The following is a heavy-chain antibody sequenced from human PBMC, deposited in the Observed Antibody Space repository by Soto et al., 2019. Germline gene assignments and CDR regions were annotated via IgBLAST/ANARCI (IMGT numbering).Heavy chain of an antibody. CDR2: IDNAGTDS. V-gene: IGHV3-74*01. J-gene: IGHJ6*04. CDR1: GFTLSGRS. D-gene: IGHD3-10*01. CDR3: ARGWFVPDV. Sequence: EVQLVESGGGLVQPGGSLRLSCAASGFTLSGRSMHWVRQAPGKGLVWVSGIDNAGTDSTYADSVKGRFTSSRDNAKNKLYLQRNSLRVEDTAVYYCARGWFVPDVWGKGTTVTVSS.